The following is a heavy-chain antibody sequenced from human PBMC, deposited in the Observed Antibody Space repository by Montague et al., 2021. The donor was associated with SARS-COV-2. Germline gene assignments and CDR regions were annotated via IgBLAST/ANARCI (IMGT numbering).Heavy chain of an antibody. CDR1: GGSISSSTYY. D-gene: IGHD5-24*01. J-gene: IGHJ4*02. CDR2: IHHSGST. V-gene: IGHV4-39*02. CDR3: VRDGYTHVDY. Sequence: SETLSLTCTVSGGSISSSTYYWGWIRQPPGKGLEWIGSIHHSGSTYYXPSLETRVTISVDTSKNQFSLKLSSVTAADTAVYYCVRDGYTHVDYWGQGTLVTVSS.